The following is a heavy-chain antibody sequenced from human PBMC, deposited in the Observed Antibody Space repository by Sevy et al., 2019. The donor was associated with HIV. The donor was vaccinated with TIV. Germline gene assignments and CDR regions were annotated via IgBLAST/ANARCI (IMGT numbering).Heavy chain of an antibody. CDR3: ARGLATADTPEYYFDY. CDR2: ITRNSYEAYGGTT. CDR1: GFTFDDYA. Sequence: GGSLRLSCTTSGFTFDDYAMSWFRQAPGKGLEWVAFITRNSYEAYGGTTEYAASVKGRFIILRDDSKSIAYLQMNSLKSEETAVYYCARGLATADTPEYYFDYWGQGTLVTVSS. D-gene: IGHD5-12*01. V-gene: IGHV3-49*03. J-gene: IGHJ4*02.